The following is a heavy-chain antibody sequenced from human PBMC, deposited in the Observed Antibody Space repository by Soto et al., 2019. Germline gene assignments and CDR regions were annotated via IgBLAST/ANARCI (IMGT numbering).Heavy chain of an antibody. CDR3: ARDLGGWPDY. V-gene: IGHV1-58*01. CDR2: IVVGSGNT. CDR1: WFTFTSSA. J-gene: IGHJ4*02. Sequence: GASGKVSCEASWFTFTSSAVPWGRQARGQRLEWIGWIVVGSGNTNYAQKFQERVTITRDMSTSTAYMELSSLRSEDTAVYYCARDLGGWPDYWGQGTLVTVSS. D-gene: IGHD2-15*01.